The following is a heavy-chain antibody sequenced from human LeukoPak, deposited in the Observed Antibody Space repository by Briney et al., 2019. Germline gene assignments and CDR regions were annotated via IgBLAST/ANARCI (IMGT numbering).Heavy chain of an antibody. CDR1: GGSISSSSYY. D-gene: IGHD3-22*01. Sequence: PSETLSLTCTVSGGSISSSSYYWGWTRQPPGKGLEWIGSIYYSGSTYYNPSLKSRVTISVDTSKNQFSLKLSSVTAADTAVYYCASETYYYDSSGYSFDYWGQGTLVTVSS. CDR2: IYYSGST. CDR3: ASETYYYDSSGYSFDY. V-gene: IGHV4-39*07. J-gene: IGHJ4*02.